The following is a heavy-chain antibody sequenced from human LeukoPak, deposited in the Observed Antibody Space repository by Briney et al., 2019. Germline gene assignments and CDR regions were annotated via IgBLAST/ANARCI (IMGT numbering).Heavy chain of an antibody. J-gene: IGHJ4*02. Sequence: PGGSLRLSCAASGFSFSSYAMSWVRQAPGKGLEWVSAISLSGGSTYYAVSVKGRFTISRDNSKNTLYLQMNSLRAEDTAVYYCAKIWFGELLYYFDYWGQGTLVTVSS. CDR3: AKIWFGELLYYFDY. D-gene: IGHD3-10*01. CDR1: GFSFSSYA. CDR2: ISLSGGST. V-gene: IGHV3-23*01.